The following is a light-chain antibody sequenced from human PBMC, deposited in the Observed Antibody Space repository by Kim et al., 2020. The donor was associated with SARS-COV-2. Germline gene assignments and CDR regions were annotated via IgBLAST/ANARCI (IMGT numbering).Light chain of an antibody. CDR3: QSYDSSLSGSYV. J-gene: IGLJ1*01. V-gene: IGLV1-40*01. CDR2: GNN. Sequence: VTIACTGSSSNIGAAYGVHWYQQLPGTVPRLLIYGNNNRPSGVPDRFAGSKSGTSASLAITGLQAEDEADYYCQSYDSSLSGSYVFGTGTKVTVL. CDR1: SSNIGAAYG.